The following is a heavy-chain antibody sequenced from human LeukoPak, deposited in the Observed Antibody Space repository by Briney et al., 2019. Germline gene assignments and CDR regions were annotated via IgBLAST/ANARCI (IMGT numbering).Heavy chain of an antibody. V-gene: IGHV4-31*03. Sequence: SQTLSLTCTVSGGSISGGGYYWSWIRQHPGTGLEWIGYIYYSGSTYYNPSLKSRVTISVDTSKNQFSLKLSSVTAADTAVYYCARVSVGTYYYDSRGGSHFDYWGQGTLVTVSS. J-gene: IGHJ4*02. CDR2: IYYSGST. CDR3: ARVSVGTYYYDSRGGSHFDY. D-gene: IGHD3-22*01. CDR1: GGSISGGGYY.